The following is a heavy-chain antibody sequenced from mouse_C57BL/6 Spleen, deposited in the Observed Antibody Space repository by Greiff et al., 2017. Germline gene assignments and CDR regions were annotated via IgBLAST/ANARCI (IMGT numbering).Heavy chain of an antibody. CDR1: GFTFSSYA. D-gene: IGHD1-1*01. J-gene: IGHJ3*01. CDR2: ISDGGSYT. Sequence: EVQGVESGGGLVKPGGSLKLSCAASGFTFSSYAMSWVRQTPEKRLEWVATISDGGSYTYYPDNVKGRFTISRDNAKNNLYLQMSHLKSEDTAMYYCAGGSEFAYWGQGTLVTVSA. V-gene: IGHV5-4*01. CDR3: AGGSEFAY.